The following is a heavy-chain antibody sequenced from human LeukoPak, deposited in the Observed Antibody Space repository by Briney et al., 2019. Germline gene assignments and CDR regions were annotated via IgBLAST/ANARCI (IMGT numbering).Heavy chain of an antibody. V-gene: IGHV1-18*01. D-gene: IGHD3-3*01. CDR2: ISAYNGNT. CDR3: ARVITHYDFWSGPLGDYYYYYYMDV. CDR1: GYTFTSYV. Sequence: ASVKVSCKASGYTFTSYVISWVRQAPGQGLEWMGWISAYNGNTNYAQRLQGRVTMTTDTSTSTAYMELRSLRSDDTAVYYCARVITHYDFWSGPLGDYYYYYYMDVWGKGTTVTVSS. J-gene: IGHJ6*03.